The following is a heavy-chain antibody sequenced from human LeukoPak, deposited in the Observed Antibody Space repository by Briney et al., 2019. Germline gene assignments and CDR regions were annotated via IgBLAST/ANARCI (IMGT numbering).Heavy chain of an antibody. CDR3: AKSGLNRFDY. V-gene: IGHV4-59*01. Sequence: PSETLSLTCSVSGGSISGDYWSWIRQPPGKGLEWIGYIYYTGSTKYNPSLKSRVTISVDTSKNQFSLILTSVTAADTAVYYCAKSGLNRFDYWGQGTLVTVSS. J-gene: IGHJ4*02. D-gene: IGHD2-15*01. CDR1: GGSISGDY. CDR2: IYYTGST.